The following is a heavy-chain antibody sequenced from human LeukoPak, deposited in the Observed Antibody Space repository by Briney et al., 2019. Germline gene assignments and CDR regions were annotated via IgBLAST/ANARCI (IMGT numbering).Heavy chain of an antibody. V-gene: IGHV4-4*02. Sequence: SETLSLTCAVSGGSISSSNWWSWVRQPPGKGLEWIGEIYHSGSTNYNPSLKSRVTISVDKSKNQFSLKLSSVTAADTAVYYCARAEGDGYYYYYGMDVWGQGTTVTVSS. CDR1: GGSISSSNW. J-gene: IGHJ6*02. CDR2: IYHSGST. D-gene: IGHD2-21*02. CDR3: ARAEGDGYYYYYGMDV.